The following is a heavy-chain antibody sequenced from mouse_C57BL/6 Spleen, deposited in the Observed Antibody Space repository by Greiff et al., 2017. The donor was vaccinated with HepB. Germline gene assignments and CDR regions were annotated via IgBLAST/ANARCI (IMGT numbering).Heavy chain of an antibody. CDR1: GYSITSGYY. Sequence: VQLQQSGPGLVKPSQSLSLTCSVTGYSITSGYYWNWIRQFPGNKLEWMGYISYDGNNNYNPSLKNRISITRDTSKNQFFLKLNSVTTEDTATYYCARARSSYHYYAMDYWGQGTSVTVSS. CDR2: ISYDGNN. V-gene: IGHV3-6*01. D-gene: IGHD1-1*01. CDR3: ARARSSYHYYAMDY. J-gene: IGHJ4*01.